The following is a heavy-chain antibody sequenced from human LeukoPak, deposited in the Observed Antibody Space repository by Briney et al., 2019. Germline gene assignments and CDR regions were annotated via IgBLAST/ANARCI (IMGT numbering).Heavy chain of an antibody. Sequence: SETLSLTCTVSGGSISSYYWSWIRQPPGKGLEWIGYIYYSGSTNYNPSLKSRVTISVDTSKNQFSLKLTSVTAADTAVYYCARHDDYYDPYQDYWGQGTLVTVSS. V-gene: IGHV4-59*08. CDR2: IYYSGST. CDR1: GGSISSYY. D-gene: IGHD3-22*01. J-gene: IGHJ4*02. CDR3: ARHDDYYDPYQDY.